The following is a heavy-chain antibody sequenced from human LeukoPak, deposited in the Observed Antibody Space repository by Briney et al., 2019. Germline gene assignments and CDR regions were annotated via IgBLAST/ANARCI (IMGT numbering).Heavy chain of an antibody. CDR2: IYYSGST. CDR1: GDSISSSSYY. J-gene: IGHJ4*02. CDR3: ARWGRYNFDY. Sequence: PSQTLSLTCTVSGDSISSSSYYWGWIRQPPGKGLEWIGSIYYSGSTYYNPSLKSRVTISVDTSKNQFSLKLSSVTAADTAVYYCARWGRYNFDYWGQGTLVTVSS. D-gene: IGHD3-9*01. V-gene: IGHV4-39*07.